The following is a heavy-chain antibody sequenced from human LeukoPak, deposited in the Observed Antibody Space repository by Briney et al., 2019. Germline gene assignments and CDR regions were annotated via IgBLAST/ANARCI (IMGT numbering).Heavy chain of an antibody. CDR2: IYPGDSDT. J-gene: IGHJ6*02. CDR1: GYSFTSYW. D-gene: IGHD5-18*01. Sequence: PGESLKISCKGSGYSFTSYWIGWVRQMPGKGLEWMGIIYPGDSDTRYSPSFQGQVTISADKSISTAYLQWSSLKASDTAMYYCARVISSYGPNYYYYGMDVWGQGTTVTVSS. V-gene: IGHV5-51*01. CDR3: ARVISSYGPNYYYYGMDV.